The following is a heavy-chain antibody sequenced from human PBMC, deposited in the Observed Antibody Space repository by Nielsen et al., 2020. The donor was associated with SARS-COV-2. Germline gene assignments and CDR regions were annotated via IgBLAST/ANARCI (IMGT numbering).Heavy chain of an antibody. V-gene: IGHV3-30*03. CDR3: TGGVGRYYFDY. CDR2: ISYDGSNK. CDR1: GFTFSSYG. J-gene: IGHJ4*02. Sequence: GESLKISCAASGFTFSSYGMHWVRQAPGEGLEWVAVISYDGSNKYYADSVKGRFTISRDESKNTLYLQMNSLRAEDTAVYYCTGGVGRYYFDYWGQGTLVTVSS. D-gene: IGHD3-16*01.